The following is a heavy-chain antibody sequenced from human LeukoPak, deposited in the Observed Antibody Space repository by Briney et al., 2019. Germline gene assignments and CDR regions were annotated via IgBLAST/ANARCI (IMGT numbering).Heavy chain of an antibody. CDR2: IYYSGST. V-gene: IGHV4-39*01. D-gene: IGHD3-10*01. Sequence: SETLSLTCTVSGGSISSSSYYWGWIRQPPGKGLEWIGSIYYSGSTNYNPSLKSRVTISVDTSKNQFSLKLSSVTAADTAVYYCARHVLEGLLWFGESTLFDYWGQGTLVTVSS. J-gene: IGHJ4*02. CDR3: ARHVLEGLLWFGESTLFDY. CDR1: GGSISSSSYY.